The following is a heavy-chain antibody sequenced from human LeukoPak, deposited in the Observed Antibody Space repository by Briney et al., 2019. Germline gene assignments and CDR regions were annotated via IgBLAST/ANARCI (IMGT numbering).Heavy chain of an antibody. V-gene: IGHV4-34*01. CDR2: INHSGST. CDR1: GGSFSGYY. CDR3: ARFRIRDSYYFDY. Sequence: SETLSLTCAFYGGSFSGYYWSWIRQPPGKGLEWIGEINHSGSTNYNPSLKSRVTISVDTSKNQFSLKLSSVTAADTAVYYCARFRIRDSYYFDYWGQGTLVTVSS. D-gene: IGHD2-21*01. J-gene: IGHJ4*02.